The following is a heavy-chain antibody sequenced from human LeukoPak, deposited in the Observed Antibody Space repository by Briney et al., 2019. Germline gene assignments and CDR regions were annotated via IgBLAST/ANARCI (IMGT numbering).Heavy chain of an antibody. CDR1: GGSISTNNYY. Sequence: SETLSLTCTVSGGSISTNNYYWGWIRQPPGKGLEWIGTIYSSGSSYYNSSLKSRVTISFDTSKNQFSLQLKSLTAVDTAVYYCARPRDYGFDDWGQGTLVTVSS. CDR3: ARPRDYGFDD. D-gene: IGHD4-17*01. V-gene: IGHV4-39*01. J-gene: IGHJ4*02. CDR2: IYSSGSS.